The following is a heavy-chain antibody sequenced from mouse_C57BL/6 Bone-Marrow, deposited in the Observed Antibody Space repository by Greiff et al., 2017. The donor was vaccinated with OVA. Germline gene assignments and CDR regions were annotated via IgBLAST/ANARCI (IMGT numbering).Heavy chain of an antibody. CDR3: ARRHYYGSRYYAMDY. CDR1: GFTFSDYY. Sequence: EVQLVESGGGLVQPGGSLKLSCAASGFTFSDYYMYWVRQTPEKRLEWVAYISNGGGSTYYPDTVKGRFTISRDNAKNTLYLQMSRLKSEDTAMYYCARRHYYGSRYYAMDYWGQGTSVTVSS. J-gene: IGHJ4*01. CDR2: ISNGGGST. V-gene: IGHV5-12*01. D-gene: IGHD1-1*01.